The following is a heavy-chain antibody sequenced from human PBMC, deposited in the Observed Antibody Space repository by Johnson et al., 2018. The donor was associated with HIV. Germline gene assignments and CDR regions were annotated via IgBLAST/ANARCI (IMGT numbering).Heavy chain of an antibody. CDR2: IYSGGST. CDR1: GFTVSSYF. V-gene: IGHV3-66*02. J-gene: IGHJ3*02. Sequence: VQVLESGGGLVQPGGSLRLSCAASGFTVSSYFMNWVRQAPGKGLEWVSVIYSGGSTYSADSVRGRFIISRDNSKNTLCLQMNSLRAEDTAVYYCARGVVGVLSNAFDIWGQGTMVIVSS. CDR3: ARGVVGVLSNAFDI. D-gene: IGHD1-26*01.